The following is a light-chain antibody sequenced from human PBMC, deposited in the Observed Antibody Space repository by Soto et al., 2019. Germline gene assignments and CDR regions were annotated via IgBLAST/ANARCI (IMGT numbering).Light chain of an antibody. Sequence: EILFTQSPATLSLSPGERATLYCRARQSVGSFLAWYQHKPGQAPRLLIYDASTRAPGIPARFSGSRSATVFTLTISSLEPEDFAVYYCHQRSNLWTFGKGTKVEIK. CDR2: DAS. CDR1: QSVGSF. V-gene: IGKV3-11*01. CDR3: HQRSNLWT. J-gene: IGKJ1*01.